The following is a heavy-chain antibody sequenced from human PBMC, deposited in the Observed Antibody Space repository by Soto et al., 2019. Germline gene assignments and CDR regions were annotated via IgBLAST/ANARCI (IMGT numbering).Heavy chain of an antibody. D-gene: IGHD3-10*01. CDR3: ARGWFGPDV. V-gene: IGHV3-74*01. J-gene: IGHJ6*03. Sequence: EVQLVESGGGLVQPGGSRSFSVEPSESTSRGRSGHWVRQAQGKGLVWVSGIDKVGTDSTYADSVKGRFTSSRDNAKNTVYLQMNSLRVEDTAVYYCARGWFGPDVWGKGTTVTVSS. CDR2: IDKVGTDS. CDR1: ESTSRGRS.